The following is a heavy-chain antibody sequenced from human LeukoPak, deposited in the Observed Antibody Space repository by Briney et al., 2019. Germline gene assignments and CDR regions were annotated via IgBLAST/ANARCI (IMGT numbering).Heavy chain of an antibody. CDR1: GGSFSGYY. Sequence: PSETLSLTCAVYGGSFSGYYWSWIRQPPGKGLEWIGEINHSGSTNYNPSLKSRVTISVDTSKNQFSLKLSSVTAAGTAVYYCARGHGQLAYDYWGQGTLVTVSS. J-gene: IGHJ4*02. CDR2: INHSGST. CDR3: ARGHGQLAYDY. V-gene: IGHV4-34*01. D-gene: IGHD6-13*01.